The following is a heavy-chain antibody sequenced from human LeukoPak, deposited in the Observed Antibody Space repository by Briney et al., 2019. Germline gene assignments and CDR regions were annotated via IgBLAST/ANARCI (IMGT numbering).Heavy chain of an antibody. CDR3: ARASWGGLSIPGVPEFDY. Sequence: SETLSLTCTVSGCSISSYYWSWIRQPPGKGLEWIGYIYYSGSTNSNPSLKSRLTISVDTSKIQFSLKLSSVTAADTAVYYCARASWGGLSIPGVPEFDYWGQGTLVSVSS. CDR1: GCSISSYY. J-gene: IGHJ4*02. V-gene: IGHV4-59*01. CDR2: IYYSGST. D-gene: IGHD2-2*01.